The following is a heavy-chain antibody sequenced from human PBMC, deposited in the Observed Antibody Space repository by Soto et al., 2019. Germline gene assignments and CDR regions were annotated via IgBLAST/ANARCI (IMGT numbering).Heavy chain of an antibody. CDR1: GFTFSNYW. V-gene: IGHV3-7*03. Sequence: GGSLRLSCAASGFTFSNYWMSWVRQAPGKGLEWVANINQDGSEKYYVDSVKGRFTISRDNAKNSLYLQMNSLRGEDTAVYYCARDWQLDYWGQGTLVTVSS. J-gene: IGHJ4*02. CDR3: ARDWQLDY. D-gene: IGHD6-13*01. CDR2: INQDGSEK.